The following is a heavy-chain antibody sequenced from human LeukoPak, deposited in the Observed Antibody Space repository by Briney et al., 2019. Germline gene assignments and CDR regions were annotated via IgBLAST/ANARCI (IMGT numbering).Heavy chain of an antibody. D-gene: IGHD3-10*01. CDR2: INPDSGAT. CDR1: GYTFTNYA. V-gene: IGHV1-2*02. J-gene: IGHJ4*02. Sequence: ASVKVSCKASGYTFTNYAMNWVRQAPGQGLEWMGWINPDSGATICAQKFQGRVTMTRDTSINTAYMDLSRLTSDDTAVYYCARDRVSHVRGILRGVFDYWGQGPLITVSS. CDR3: ARDRVSHVRGILRGVFDY.